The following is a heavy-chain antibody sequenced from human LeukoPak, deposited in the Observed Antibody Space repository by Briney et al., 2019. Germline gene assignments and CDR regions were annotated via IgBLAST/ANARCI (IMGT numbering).Heavy chain of an antibody. D-gene: IGHD2-8*01. V-gene: IGHV1-2*02. CDR3: ARLGVEDY. Sequence: SVKVSCKASGYTFTGKYMYWVRQAPGQGLEWMGWINPNSGGTNYAQKFQGRVTMTRDTSISTAYMEVSRLRYDDTAVYYCARLGVEDYWGQGTLVTVSS. CDR1: GYTFTGKY. CDR2: INPNSGGT. J-gene: IGHJ4*02.